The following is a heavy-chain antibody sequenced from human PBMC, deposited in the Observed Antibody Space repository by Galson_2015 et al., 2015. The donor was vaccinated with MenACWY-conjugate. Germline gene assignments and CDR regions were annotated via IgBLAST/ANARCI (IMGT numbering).Heavy chain of an antibody. J-gene: IGHJ6*02. Sequence: SLRLSCAASGFAFSNYCMHWVRQAPGKGLECVSRICAGGISIMYGDSVRGRFTFSRDNSKNTLYLQMDSLRAEDTAVYYCARDSTLYEMDVWGQGTTVTVSS. CDR3: ARDSTLYEMDV. CDR1: GFAFSNYC. CDR2: ICAGGISI. V-gene: IGHV3-74*03. D-gene: IGHD3-3*01.